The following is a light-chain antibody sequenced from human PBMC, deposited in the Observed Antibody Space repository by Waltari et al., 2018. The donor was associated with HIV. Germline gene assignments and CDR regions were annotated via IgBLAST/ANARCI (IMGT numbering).Light chain of an antibody. CDR3: AAWDDSLNGQGV. CDR2: GNN. CDR1: NSNIGSNT. Sequence: QSVLTQPPSASGTPGQRVTISCSGSNSNIGSNTVNWYQQVPGMAPKLVIYGNNQRPPGVSDRFSGSKSGTSASPAISGLQSEDEADYYCAAWDDSLNGQGVFGTGTRVTVL. V-gene: IGLV1-44*01. J-gene: IGLJ1*01.